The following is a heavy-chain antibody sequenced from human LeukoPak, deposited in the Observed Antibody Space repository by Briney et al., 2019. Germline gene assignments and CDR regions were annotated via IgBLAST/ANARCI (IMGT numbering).Heavy chain of an antibody. CDR2: INPSGGST. D-gene: IGHD2-15*01. V-gene: IGHV1-46*01. CDR1: GYTFTSYY. CDR3: ARGYCSGGRCRPGDD. Sequence: ASVKVSCKASGYTFTSYYLHWVRQAPGQGLEWVGIINPSGGSTTYAQNFQGRVTMTRDTSTSPVYMELSSLRSEDTAVYYCARGYCSGGRCRPGDDWGQGTLVTVSS. J-gene: IGHJ4*02.